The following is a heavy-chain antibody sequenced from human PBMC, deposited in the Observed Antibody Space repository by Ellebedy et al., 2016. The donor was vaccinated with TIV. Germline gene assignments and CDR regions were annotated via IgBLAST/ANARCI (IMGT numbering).Heavy chain of an antibody. CDR1: GYSFTSYW. CDR2: IYPGDSDT. J-gene: IGHJ4*02. D-gene: IGHD2-21*02. V-gene: IGHV5-51*01. CDR3: ARNARAYCGGDCYSPDY. Sequence: GESLKISCKGSGYSFTSYWIGWVRQMPGKGLEWMGIIYPGDSDTRYSPSFQGQVTISADKSISTAYLQWSSLKASDTAMYYCARNARAYCGGDCYSPDYWGQGTLVTVSS.